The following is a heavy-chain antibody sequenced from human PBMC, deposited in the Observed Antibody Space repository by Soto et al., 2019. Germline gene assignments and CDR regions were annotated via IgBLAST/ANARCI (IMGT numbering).Heavy chain of an antibody. CDR2: IYYSGST. D-gene: IGHD5-12*01. V-gene: IGHV4-31*03. Sequence: SETLSLTCTVSGGSISSGGYYWSWIRQHPGKGLEWIGYIYYSGSTYYNPSLKSRVTISVDTSKNQFSLKLSSVTAADTAVYYCARXARTSGYDLYYFDYWGQGTLVTVSS. CDR1: GGSISSGGYY. J-gene: IGHJ4*02. CDR3: ARXARTSGYDLYYFDY.